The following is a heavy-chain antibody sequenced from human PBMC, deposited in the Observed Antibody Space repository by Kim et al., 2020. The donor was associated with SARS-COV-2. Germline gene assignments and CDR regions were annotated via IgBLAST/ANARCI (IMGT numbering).Heavy chain of an antibody. Sequence: GGSLRLSCAASGFTFSSYGMHWVRQAPGKGLEWVAVIWYDGSNKYYADSVKGRFTISRDNSKNTLYLQMNSLRAEDTAVYYCARGGASYSNYVFNYYYYYMDVWGKGTTVTVSS. D-gene: IGHD4-4*01. CDR3: ARGGASYSNYVFNYYYYYMDV. CDR2: IWYDGSNK. V-gene: IGHV3-33*01. J-gene: IGHJ6*03. CDR1: GFTFSSYG.